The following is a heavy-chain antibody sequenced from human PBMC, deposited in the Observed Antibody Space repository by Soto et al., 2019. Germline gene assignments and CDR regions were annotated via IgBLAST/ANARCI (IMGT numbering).Heavy chain of an antibody. Sequence: ASVKVSCKASGYRFTGYGLHWVRQAPGQGLQWMGWINPNSGGTNYAQKFQGRVTMTRDTSISTAYMELSRLRSDDTAVYYCARDKVGATGYWGQGTLVTVSS. CDR2: INPNSGGT. D-gene: IGHD1-26*01. CDR1: GYRFTGYG. V-gene: IGHV1-2*02. J-gene: IGHJ4*02. CDR3: ARDKVGATGY.